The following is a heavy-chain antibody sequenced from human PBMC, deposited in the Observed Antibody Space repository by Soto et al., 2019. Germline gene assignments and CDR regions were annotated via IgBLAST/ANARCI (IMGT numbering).Heavy chain of an antibody. CDR2: ISSTTNYI. J-gene: IGHJ4*02. CDR1: GFTFTRYS. V-gene: IGHV3-21*06. Sequence: EVQLVESGGGLAKPGGSLRLSCAASGFTFTRYSMNWVRQAPGKGLEWVSSISSTTNYIYYGDSMKGRFTISSDNAKNSLYLELTSLRAEDTAVYYCARESEDLTSNFDYWCQGTLVTVAS. CDR3: ARESEDLTSNFDY.